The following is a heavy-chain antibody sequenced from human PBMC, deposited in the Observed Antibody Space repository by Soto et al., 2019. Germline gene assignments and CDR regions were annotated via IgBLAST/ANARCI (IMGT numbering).Heavy chain of an antibody. J-gene: IGHJ6*02. CDR1: GGTFSSYA. CDR3: ASTQQLKYYYYYGMDV. CDR2: IIPIFGTA. Sequence: SVEVSCKASGGTFSSYAISWVRQAPGQGLEWMGGIIPIFGTANYAQKFQGRVTITADESTSTAYMELSSLRSEDTAVYYCASTQQLKYYYYYGMDVWGQGTTVTVSS. D-gene: IGHD6-13*01. V-gene: IGHV1-69*13.